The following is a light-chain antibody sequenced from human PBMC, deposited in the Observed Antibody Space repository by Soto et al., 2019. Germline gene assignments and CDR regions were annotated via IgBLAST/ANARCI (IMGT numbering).Light chain of an antibody. V-gene: IGLV4-69*01. Sequence: QLVLTQSPSASASLGASVTLTCTLSSGHSSYAIEWHQQQPEKGPRYLMKLNSDGSHSTGDGIPDRFSGSSSGAERYLTISSLQSEDEADYYCQTWGTGIHWVFGGGTKLTVL. CDR1: SGHSSYA. CDR2: LNSDGSH. J-gene: IGLJ3*02. CDR3: QTWGTGIHWV.